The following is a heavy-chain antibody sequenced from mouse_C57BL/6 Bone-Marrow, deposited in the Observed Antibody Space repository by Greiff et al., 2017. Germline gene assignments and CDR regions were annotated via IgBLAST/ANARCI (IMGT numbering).Heavy chain of an antibody. D-gene: IGHD1-1*01. J-gene: IGHJ1*03. CDR3: ARDFTTVVDWYFDV. Sequence: EVQGVESGGGLVKPGGSLKLSCAASGFTFSSYAMSWVRQTPEKRLELVATISDGGSYTYYPDNVKGRFTISRDNAKNNLYLQMSHLKSEDTAMYYCARDFTTVVDWYFDVWGTGTTVTVSS. CDR1: GFTFSSYA. V-gene: IGHV5-4*01. CDR2: ISDGGSYT.